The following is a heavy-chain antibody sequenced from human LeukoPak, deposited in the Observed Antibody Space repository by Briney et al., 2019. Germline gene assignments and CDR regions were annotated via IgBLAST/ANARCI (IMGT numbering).Heavy chain of an antibody. Sequence: GGSLRLSCAASGFTFSSYAMSWVRQAPGKGLEWVSAISGSGGSTYYADSVKGRFTISRDNSKNTLYLQMNSLRAEDTAVYYCAKLASRYRWGFGELLRLDYWGQGTLVTVSS. CDR1: GFTFSSYA. J-gene: IGHJ4*02. V-gene: IGHV3-23*01. CDR3: AKLASRYRWGFGELLRLDY. D-gene: IGHD3-10*01. CDR2: ISGSGGST.